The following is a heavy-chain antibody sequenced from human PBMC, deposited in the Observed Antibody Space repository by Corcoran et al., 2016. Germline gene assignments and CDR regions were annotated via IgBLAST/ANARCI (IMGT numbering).Heavy chain of an antibody. CDR3: ARDIVVVVAATNYYYGMDV. J-gene: IGHJ6*02. CDR1: GFTFSSYG. CDR2: IWYDGSNK. Sequence: QVQLVESGGGVVQPGRSLRLSCAASGFTFSSYGMHWVRQAPGKGLEWVAVIWYDGSNKYYADSVKGRFTISRDNSKNTLYLQMNSLRAEETAVYYCARDIVVVVAATNYYYGMDVWGQGTTVTGSS. D-gene: IGHD2-15*01. V-gene: IGHV3-33*01.